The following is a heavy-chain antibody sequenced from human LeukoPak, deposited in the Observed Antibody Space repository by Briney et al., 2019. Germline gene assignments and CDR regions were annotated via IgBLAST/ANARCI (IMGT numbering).Heavy chain of an antibody. J-gene: IGHJ3*02. CDR1: GFTFSSYS. D-gene: IGHD3-22*01. V-gene: IGHV3-21*04. Sequence: GGSLRLSCAASGFTFSSYSMNWVRQAPGKGLEWVSSISSSSSYIYYADSLKGRFTISRDNAKNSLYLQMNSLRAEDTALYYCARHLSSYYYASSGFYFIDAFDMWGQGTMVTVSS. CDR3: ARHLSSYYYASSGFYFIDAFDM. CDR2: ISSSSSYI.